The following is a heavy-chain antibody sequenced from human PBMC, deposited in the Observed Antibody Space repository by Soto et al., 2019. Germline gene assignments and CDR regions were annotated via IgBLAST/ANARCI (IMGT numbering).Heavy chain of an antibody. V-gene: IGHV1-18*01. J-gene: IGHJ4*02. CDR3: ARDETYTSGWYFEV. CDR1: GYMFNSYG. Sequence: QVQLVQSEGEVKGPGASVKVSCKASGYMFNSYGMSWLRQAPGQGLEWLGWISGYNGKTNYAQKFQGRITMTTETSTTTVYMDLTSLRSDDTAVYDCARDETYTSGWYFEVWGQGTLVTVPS. CDR2: ISGYNGKT. D-gene: IGHD6-19*01.